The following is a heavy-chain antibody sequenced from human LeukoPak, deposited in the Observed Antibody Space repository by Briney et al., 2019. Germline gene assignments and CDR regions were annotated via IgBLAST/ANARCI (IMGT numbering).Heavy chain of an antibody. J-gene: IGHJ6*03. V-gene: IGHV3-53*01. Sequence: GGSLRLSCAASGFTVSSNYMSWVRQAPGKGLEWVSVIYSGGSTYYAASVKGRFTISRDNSKNTLYLQMNRLRAEDTAVYYCARTRPNSGYDRYYYYMDVWGKGTTVTVSS. CDR3: ARTRPNSGYDRYYYYMDV. D-gene: IGHD5-12*01. CDR1: GFTVSSNY. CDR2: IYSGGST.